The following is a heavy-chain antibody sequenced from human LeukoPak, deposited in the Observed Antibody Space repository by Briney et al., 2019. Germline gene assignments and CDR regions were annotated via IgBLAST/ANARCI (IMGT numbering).Heavy chain of an antibody. V-gene: IGHV3-11*01. D-gene: IGHD3-22*01. J-gene: IGHJ4*02. CDR3: ARDERGDTYYYDSSGYPDY. CDR2: ISSSGSTI. Sequence: GGSLRLSCAASGFTFSDYYMSWIRQAPGKGLEWVSYISSSGSTIYYADSVKGRFTISRDNAKNSLYLQMNSLRAEDTAVYYCARDERGDTYYYDSSGYPDYWGQGTLVTVSS. CDR1: GFTFSDYY.